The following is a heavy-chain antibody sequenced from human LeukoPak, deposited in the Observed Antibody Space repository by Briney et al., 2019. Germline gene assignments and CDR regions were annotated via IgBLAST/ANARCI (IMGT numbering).Heavy chain of an antibody. V-gene: IGHV1-18*01. J-gene: IGHJ5*02. CDR1: GYTFTSYG. CDR2: ISAYNGNT. CDR3: ARDPRNYDYVWGSKGWFDP. D-gene: IGHD3-16*01. Sequence: ASVTVSCQASGYTFTSYGISWVRPAPGQGLEWMGWISAYNGNTNYAQKLQGRVTMTTDTSTSTAYMELRSLRSDDTAVYYCARDPRNYDYVWGSKGWFDPWGQGTLVTVSS.